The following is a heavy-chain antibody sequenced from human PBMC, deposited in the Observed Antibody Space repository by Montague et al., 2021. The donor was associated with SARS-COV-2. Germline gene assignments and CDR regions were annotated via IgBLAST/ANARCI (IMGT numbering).Heavy chain of an antibody. Sequence: SETLSLTCTVSGGSVSGTSYYWAWIRQPPGKGLEWFVNIHHSGTTFYXXXLKSRVTISVDTSKNEVSLKLNSVTAADTAVYYCARQGGPAGKHWFDPWGQGTLVTVSS. CDR3: ARQGGPAGKHWFDP. CDR2: IHHSGTT. V-gene: IGHV4-39*01. CDR1: GGSVSGTSYY. D-gene: IGHD2-2*01. J-gene: IGHJ5*02.